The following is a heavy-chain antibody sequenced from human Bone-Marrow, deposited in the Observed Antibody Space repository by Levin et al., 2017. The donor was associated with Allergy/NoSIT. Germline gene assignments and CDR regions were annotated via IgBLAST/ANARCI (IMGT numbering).Heavy chain of an antibody. V-gene: IGHV4-38-2*02. Sequence: PSETLSLTCAVSGYSISSGYYWGWIRQPPGKGLEWIGSIYHSGSTYYNPSLKSRVTISVDTSKNQFSLKLSSVSAADTAVYYCARDKDARNGYDFWSGYSSYWFDPWGQGTLVTVSS. CDR2: IYHSGST. CDR3: ARDKDARNGYDFWSGYSSYWFDP. D-gene: IGHD3-3*01. CDR1: GYSISSGYY. J-gene: IGHJ5*02.